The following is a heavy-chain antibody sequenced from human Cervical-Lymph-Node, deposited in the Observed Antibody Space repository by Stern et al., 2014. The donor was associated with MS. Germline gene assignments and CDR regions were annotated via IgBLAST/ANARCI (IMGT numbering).Heavy chain of an antibody. J-gene: IGHJ4*02. CDR3: ARGNWNYEGMGY. CDR2: IWYDGNKK. V-gene: IGHV3-33*01. Sequence: VQLVESGAGVVQPGRSLRLSCAASGFTFSNYGMHWVRQAPGQGLEWLAVIWYDGNKKYYADSVKGRFTISRDNSKNTLFLQMSSLTAEDTALYYCARGNWNYEGMGYWGQGTLVTVSS. D-gene: IGHD1-7*01. CDR1: GFTFSNYG.